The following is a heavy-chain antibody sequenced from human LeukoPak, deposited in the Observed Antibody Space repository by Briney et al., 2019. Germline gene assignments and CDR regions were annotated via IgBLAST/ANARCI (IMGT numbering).Heavy chain of an antibody. CDR1: GYTFTGHY. CDR2: INPNSGVT. V-gene: IGHV1-2*02. Sequence: ASVTVSFKASGYTFTGHYMHWVRQAPGHGLEWMGWINPNSGVTNYAQNFQGRVTMTRDTSISTAYMHLSSLTSDDTAVYFCARDQVLYSGGWYPYLDYWGQGTLVTVSS. CDR3: ARDQVLYSGGWYPYLDY. D-gene: IGHD6-13*01. J-gene: IGHJ4*02.